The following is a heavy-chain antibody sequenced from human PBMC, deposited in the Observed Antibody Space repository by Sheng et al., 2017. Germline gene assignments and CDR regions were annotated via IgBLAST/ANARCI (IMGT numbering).Heavy chain of an antibody. CDR3: ARYGYYDSSGYFFDP. V-gene: IGHV4-38-2*02. D-gene: IGHD3-22*01. J-gene: IGHJ5*02. Sequence: QVQLQESGPGLVKPSETLSLTCTVSGYSISSGYYWGWIRQPPGKGLEWIGSIYHSGSTYYNPSLKSRVTISVDTSKNQFSLKLSSVTAADTAVYYCARYGYYDSSGYFFDPWGQGTLVTVSS. CDR2: IYHSGST. CDR1: GYSISSGYY.